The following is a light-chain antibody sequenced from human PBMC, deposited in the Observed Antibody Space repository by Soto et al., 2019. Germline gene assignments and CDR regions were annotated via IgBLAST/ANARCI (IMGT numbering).Light chain of an antibody. J-gene: IGKJ1*01. CDR2: GAS. CDR1: QSVSSSY. CDR3: QQYGSSPWT. V-gene: IGKV3-20*01. Sequence: EIVLTQSPGTLSLSPVDSATLSCMASQSVSSSYLAWYQQKPGQAPRLLIYGASSRATGTPDSFSGSGSGTDFTLTISRLEPEDFAVYYCQQYGSSPWTFGQGTKVDI.